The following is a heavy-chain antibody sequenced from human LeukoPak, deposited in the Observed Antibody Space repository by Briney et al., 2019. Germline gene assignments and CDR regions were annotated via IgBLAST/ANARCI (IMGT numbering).Heavy chain of an antibody. CDR2: ISHDETYK. V-gene: IGHV3-33*01. CDR3: ARDRDWLLYDY. CDR1: GFLFSSYV. J-gene: IGHJ4*02. Sequence: GTSLRLSCAGSGFLFSSYVMHWVRRAPGKGLEWVAAISHDETYKYYADSLRGRVTISRDNSKNTLYLQMHSLRADDTAIYYCARDRDWLLYDYWGQGTLVTVSS. D-gene: IGHD3-9*01.